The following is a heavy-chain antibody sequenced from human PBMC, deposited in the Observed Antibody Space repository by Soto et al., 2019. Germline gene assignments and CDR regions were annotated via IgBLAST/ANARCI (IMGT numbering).Heavy chain of an antibody. CDR3: ARDLPKCSGGSCYPKHYYYGMDV. V-gene: IGHV3-53*01. Sequence: GGSLRLSCAASGFTVSSNYMSWVRQAPGKGLEWVSVIYSGGSTYYADSVKGRFTISRDNSKNTLYLQMNSLRAEDTAVYYCARDLPKCSGGSCYPKHYYYGMDVWGQGTTVTVSS. CDR2: IYSGGST. CDR1: GFTVSSNY. D-gene: IGHD2-15*01. J-gene: IGHJ6*02.